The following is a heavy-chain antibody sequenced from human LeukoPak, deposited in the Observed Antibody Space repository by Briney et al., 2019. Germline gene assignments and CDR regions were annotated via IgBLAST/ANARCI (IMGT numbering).Heavy chain of an antibody. D-gene: IGHD3-22*01. CDR2: ISGSGGST. Sequence: GGSLRLSCAASGFTFSSYAMSWVRQAPGKGLEWVSAISGSGGSTYYADSVKGRFTISRDNAKNSLYLQMNSLRAEDTAVYYCARTWRADYYDSSGPEDYWGQGTLVTVSS. V-gene: IGHV3-23*01. CDR1: GFTFSSYA. CDR3: ARTWRADYYDSSGPEDY. J-gene: IGHJ4*02.